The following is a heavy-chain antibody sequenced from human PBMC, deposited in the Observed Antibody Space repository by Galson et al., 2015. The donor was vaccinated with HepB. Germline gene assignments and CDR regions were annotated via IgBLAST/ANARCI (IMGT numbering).Heavy chain of an antibody. V-gene: IGHV3-7*01. CDR3: TRGQTTSEY. D-gene: IGHD4-11*01. CDR1: GFTFRSYW. J-gene: IGHJ4*02. Sequence: SLRLSCAASGFTFRSYWMSWVRQAPGKGLEWVANIKQDGSEKYYVDPVKGRFTISRDNARNSLYLQINSLRAEDTAIYYCTRGQTTSEYWGQGTLVTVSS. CDR2: IKQDGSEK.